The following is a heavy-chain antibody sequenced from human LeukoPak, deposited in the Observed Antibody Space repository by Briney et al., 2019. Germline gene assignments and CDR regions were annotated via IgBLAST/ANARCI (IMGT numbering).Heavy chain of an antibody. V-gene: IGHV3-30-3*01. CDR1: GFTFSSYA. J-gene: IGHJ4*02. Sequence: GGSLRLSCAASGFTFSSYAMHWVRQAPGKGLEWVAVISYDGSNKYYADSVKGRFTISRDNSKNTLYLQMNSLRAEDTAVYYCARFGELFSDYWGQGTLVTVSS. D-gene: IGHD3-10*01. CDR3: ARFGELFSDY. CDR2: ISYDGSNK.